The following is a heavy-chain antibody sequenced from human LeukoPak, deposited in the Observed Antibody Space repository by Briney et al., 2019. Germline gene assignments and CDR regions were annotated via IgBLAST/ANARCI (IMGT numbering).Heavy chain of an antibody. Sequence: GGSLRLSCAASGFTFSSYAMSWVRQAPGKGLEWASAISGSGGSTYYADSVKGRFTISRDNSKNTLYLQMNSLRAEDTAVYYCAKDFPPENNGWYFDLWGRGTLVTVSS. J-gene: IGHJ2*01. CDR3: AKDFPPENNGWYFDL. V-gene: IGHV3-23*01. CDR2: ISGSGGST. CDR1: GFTFSSYA. D-gene: IGHD2-8*01.